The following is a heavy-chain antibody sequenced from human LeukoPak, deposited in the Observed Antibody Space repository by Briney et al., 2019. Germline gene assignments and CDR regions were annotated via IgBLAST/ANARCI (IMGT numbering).Heavy chain of an antibody. J-gene: IGHJ3*02. Sequence: GGSLRLSCAASGFTFSSYAMSWVRQAPGKGLEWVSAISGSGGSTYYADSVKGRFTISRDNSKNTLYLQMNSLRAEDTAVYYCARDLGGLGAFDIWGQGTMVTVSS. CDR3: ARDLGGLGAFDI. D-gene: IGHD2-15*01. CDR1: GFTFSSYA. V-gene: IGHV3-23*01. CDR2: ISGSGGST.